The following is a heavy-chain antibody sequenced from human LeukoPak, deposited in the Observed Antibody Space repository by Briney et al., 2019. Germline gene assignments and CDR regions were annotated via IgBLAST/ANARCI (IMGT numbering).Heavy chain of an antibody. CDR1: GGTFSSFA. Sequence: SVKVSCKASGGTFSSFAFSWVRQAPGQGVEWMGRILPILDIANYAQNFQGRVTITADKSTSTAYKEVSSLRSEDTAVYYCASREYDSTNYYLYYFDFWGQGTLVTVSS. D-gene: IGHD3-22*01. CDR3: ASREYDSTNYYLYYFDF. J-gene: IGHJ4*02. V-gene: IGHV1-69*04. CDR2: ILPILDIA.